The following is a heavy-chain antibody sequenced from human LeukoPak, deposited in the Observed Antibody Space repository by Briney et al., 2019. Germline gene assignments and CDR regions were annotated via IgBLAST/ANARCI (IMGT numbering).Heavy chain of an antibody. CDR1: GGSISSYY. CDR2: IYYSGST. D-gene: IGHD3-22*01. CDR3: ARAYDSSGYAFDM. J-gene: IGHJ3*02. V-gene: IGHV4-59*08. Sequence: SETLSLTCTVSGGSISSYYWSWIRQPPGKGLEWIGYIYYSGSTNYNPSLKSRVTISVDTSKNQFSLKLSSVTAADTAVYYCARAYDSSGYAFDMWGQGTMVTVSS.